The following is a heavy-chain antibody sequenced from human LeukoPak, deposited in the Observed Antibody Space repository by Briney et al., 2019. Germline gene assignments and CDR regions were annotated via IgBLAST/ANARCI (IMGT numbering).Heavy chain of an antibody. Sequence: GGSLRLSCADSGFTFSSYSMNWVRQAPGKGPEWVSSISSTSSYKYYADSVKGRFTISRDNAKNSLYLQMNSLRAEDTAVYYCAKDRPGGYSYGSLDYWGQGTLVTVSS. CDR3: AKDRPGGYSYGSLDY. CDR2: ISSTSSYK. V-gene: IGHV3-21*04. D-gene: IGHD5-18*01. CDR1: GFTFSSYS. J-gene: IGHJ4*02.